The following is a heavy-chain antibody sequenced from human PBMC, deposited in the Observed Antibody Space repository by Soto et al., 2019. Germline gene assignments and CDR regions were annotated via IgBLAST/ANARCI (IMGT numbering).Heavy chain of an antibody. V-gene: IGHV3-7*01. CDR3: ATESYYHWQY. Sequence: EVQLVESGGDLVQPGGSLRLSCAASGFTFSGYWMAWVRQAPGKGLEWVANMKQDGSVKYYVDSLKGRFTISRDNAKNSLYLQMDSLRAEDTAVYFCATESYYHWQYWGQGTLVTVSS. D-gene: IGHD3-9*01. CDR2: MKQDGSVK. CDR1: GFTFSGYW. J-gene: IGHJ4*02.